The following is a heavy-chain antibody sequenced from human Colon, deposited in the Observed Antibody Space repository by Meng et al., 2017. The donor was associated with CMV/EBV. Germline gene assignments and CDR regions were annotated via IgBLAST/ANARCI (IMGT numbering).Heavy chain of an antibody. CDR2: ILYRGTI. CDR3: ARMPGASVGFDY. CDR1: GASTGTNY. Sequence: SETLSLTCAVSGASTGTNYWSWVRQPPGKGLEWVGYILYRGTIQYNPSLKNRVTISVDTSKNQVSLKLTAVTAGDTAVYYCARMPGASVGFDYWGQGALVTVSS. V-gene: IGHV4-59*01. D-gene: IGHD5/OR15-5a*01. J-gene: IGHJ4*02.